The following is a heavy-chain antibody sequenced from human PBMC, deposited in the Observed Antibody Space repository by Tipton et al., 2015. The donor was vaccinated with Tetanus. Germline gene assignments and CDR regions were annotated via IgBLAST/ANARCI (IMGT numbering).Heavy chain of an antibody. CDR3: ARDSGSGAFDY. J-gene: IGHJ4*02. Sequence: LRLSCTVPHGSITSYYWTWMRQSPGKGLEWIGYIFYTGSTNYNPSFKSRVTMSVDTSKNQLSLKLDSVTSADTAVYYCARDSGSGAFDYWGLGTPVTVSS. V-gene: IGHV4-59*01. CDR2: IFYTGST. CDR1: HGSITSYY. D-gene: IGHD3-10*01.